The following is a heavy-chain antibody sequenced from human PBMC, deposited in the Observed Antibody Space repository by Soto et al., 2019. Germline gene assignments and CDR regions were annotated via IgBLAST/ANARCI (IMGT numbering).Heavy chain of an antibody. CDR2: ISRSGFKK. V-gene: IGHV3-23*01. D-gene: IGHD1-26*01. CDR1: GFIFENFG. CDR3: AKNQGVELVPLATVDWFDP. J-gene: IGHJ5*02. Sequence: EVVLLESGGGLEQPGGSLRLSCAASGFIFENFGMSWVRQAPGKGLEWISSISRSGFKKYYADSVKGRFTISRDNSKSTVYLELNNLSAEDTAVYHCAKNQGVELVPLATVDWFDPWGQGSVVTVSS.